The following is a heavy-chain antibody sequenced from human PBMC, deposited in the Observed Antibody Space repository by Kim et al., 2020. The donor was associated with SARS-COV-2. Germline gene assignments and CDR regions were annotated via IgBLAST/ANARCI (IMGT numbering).Heavy chain of an antibody. CDR3: ARGVYYYDTPYGIDS. CDR1: GGSMSSTSYY. V-gene: IGHV4-39*07. J-gene: IGHJ4*02. CDR2: IYYSGRN. D-gene: IGHD3-22*01. Sequence: SETLSLTCTVSGGSMSSTSYYWGWIRQPPGKGLEWIGSIYYSGRNYNNPSLRSRVTISEDTSKNQLSLKLSSVTAADTAVYFCARGVYYYDTPYGIDSWGQGTLVTVSS.